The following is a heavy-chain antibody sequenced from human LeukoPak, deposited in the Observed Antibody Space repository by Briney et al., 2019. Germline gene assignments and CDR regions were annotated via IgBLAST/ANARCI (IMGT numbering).Heavy chain of an antibody. CDR3: ASGGLYSGYDSRALDY. CDR1: GGSFSGYY. D-gene: IGHD5-12*01. V-gene: IGHV4-34*01. J-gene: IGHJ4*02. CDR2: INHSESN. Sequence: SETLSLTRALYGGSFSGYYWGWIRQPPGRGLEWIGEINHSESNNYNPSLKSRVTISVDTSKNQFSLKLSSVTAADTAVYYCASGGLYSGYDSRALDYWGQGTLVTVSS.